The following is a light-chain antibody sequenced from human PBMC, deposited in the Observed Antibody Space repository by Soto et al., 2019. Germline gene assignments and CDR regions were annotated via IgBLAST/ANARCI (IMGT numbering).Light chain of an antibody. CDR3: CSLEGSNALVV. J-gene: IGLJ2*01. V-gene: IGLV2-23*02. CDR2: QVT. CDR1: SSDVGNYNY. Sequence: QSALTQPASVSGSPGQSITISCTGTSSDVGNYNYVSWYQETPGKAPRLIIYQVTNRPSGVSNRFSGSKSGFTASLTISGLRAEDEAEYYCCSLEGSNALVVFGGGTKLTVL.